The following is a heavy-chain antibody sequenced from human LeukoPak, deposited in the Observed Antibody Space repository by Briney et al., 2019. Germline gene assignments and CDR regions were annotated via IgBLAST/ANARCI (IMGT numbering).Heavy chain of an antibody. V-gene: IGHV3-23*01. J-gene: IGHJ4*02. CDR2: ISGSGGST. CDR1: GFTFSSYA. Sequence: GGSLRLSCAASGFTFSSYAMSWVRQAPGKGLEWASAISGSGGSTYYADSVKGRFTISRDNSKNTLYLQMNSLRAEDTAVYYCATSWELPFQYYFDYWGQGTLVTVSS. D-gene: IGHD1-26*01. CDR3: ATSWELPFQYYFDY.